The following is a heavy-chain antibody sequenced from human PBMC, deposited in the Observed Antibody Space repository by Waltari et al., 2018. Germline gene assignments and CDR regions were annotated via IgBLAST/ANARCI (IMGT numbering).Heavy chain of an antibody. CDR2: ICHSGST. J-gene: IGHJ6*03. Sequence: QVQLQESGPGLVKPSEALSLTRAVSAYSISSTYCWGWIRQPPGKGLEWIGSICHSGSTYYNPSLKSRVSISVDTSKNQFSLKLSSVTAADTAVYYCARESSATDYYMDVWGKGTTVTVSS. CDR1: AYSISSTYC. D-gene: IGHD5-12*01. CDR3: ARESSATDYYMDV. V-gene: IGHV4-38-2*02.